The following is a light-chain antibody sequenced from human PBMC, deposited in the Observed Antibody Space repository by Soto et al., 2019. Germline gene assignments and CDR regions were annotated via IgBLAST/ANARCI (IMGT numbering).Light chain of an antibody. CDR2: GAS. CDR1: QSISIIF. Sequence: EIVLTQFPGTLSLSPGERATLSCRASQSISIIFLAWYQQQPGPAPRLFFYGASGRATGIQDRFSGSGSGTDFTLTIRRLEPEDFAVYYCKQYASSPWTFGQGTKVDIK. V-gene: IGKV3-20*01. CDR3: KQYASSPWT. J-gene: IGKJ1*01.